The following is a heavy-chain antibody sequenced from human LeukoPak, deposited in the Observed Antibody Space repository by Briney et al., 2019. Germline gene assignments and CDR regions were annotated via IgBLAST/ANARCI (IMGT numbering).Heavy chain of an antibody. Sequence: GGSLRLFCAASGFTFSSYWMHWVRQAPGKGLMWVSRTSPDGSGTVYADAVKGRFTISRDNAKNTLYLQMNSLTAEDTAVYYCARDVQVYWYFDLWGRGTLVTVSS. CDR1: GFTFSSYW. J-gene: IGHJ2*01. D-gene: IGHD1-1*01. CDR3: ARDVQVYWYFDL. V-gene: IGHV3-74*01. CDR2: TSPDGSGT.